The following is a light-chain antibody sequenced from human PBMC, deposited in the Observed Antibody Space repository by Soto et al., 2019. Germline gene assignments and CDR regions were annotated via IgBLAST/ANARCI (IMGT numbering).Light chain of an antibody. Sequence: DIVLTHSPGTLSLSQWEIATLSCRASQSVTSSHLAWYQQKPGQAPRLLIYGASTRATGIPDRFSGSGSGTDFTLTISRLEPEDVALYYCQQYGSSTRTFGQGTKVDIK. CDR2: GAS. V-gene: IGKV3-20*01. J-gene: IGKJ1*01. CDR3: QQYGSSTRT. CDR1: QSVTSSH.